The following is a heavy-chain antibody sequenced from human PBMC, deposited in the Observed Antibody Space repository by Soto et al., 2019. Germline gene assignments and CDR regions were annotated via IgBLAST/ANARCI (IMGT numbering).Heavy chain of an antibody. D-gene: IGHD5-12*01. Sequence: KPSETLSLTCTVSGDSIRGFYWSWIRQPPGKGLQWIGYIYSSVYTNYNPSLKNRGTISVDTPKKQFFLNLRSVTAADTALYYCARGGGYNFVIDYWGRGISVTVSS. CDR3: ARGGGYNFVIDY. CDR2: IYSSVYT. V-gene: IGHV4-59*01. CDR1: GDSIRGFY. J-gene: IGHJ4*02.